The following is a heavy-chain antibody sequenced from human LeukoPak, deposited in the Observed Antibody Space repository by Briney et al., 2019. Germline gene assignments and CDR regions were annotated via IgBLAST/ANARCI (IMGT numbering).Heavy chain of an antibody. V-gene: IGHV4-61*02. Sequence: SETLSLTCTVSGGSISSGSYYWSWIRQPAGKGLEWIGRIYTSGSTNYNPSLKSRVTISVDTSKNQFSLKLSSVAAADTAVYYGPIFSYYKNPDVFDIGGQGQWSPSLQ. CDR1: GGSISSGSYY. CDR3: PIFSYYKNPDVFDI. D-gene: IGHD3-10*01. CDR2: IYTSGST. J-gene: IGHJ3*02.